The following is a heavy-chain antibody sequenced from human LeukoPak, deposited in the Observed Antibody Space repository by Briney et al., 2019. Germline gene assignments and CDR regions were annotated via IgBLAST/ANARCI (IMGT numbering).Heavy chain of an antibody. CDR1: GGSISSYY. CDR2: IYYSGST. V-gene: IGHV4-59*01. D-gene: IGHD3-10*01. CDR3: ARGFYGSGSHNFDY. Sequence: SETLSLTCTVSGGSISSYYWSWIRQPPGKGLEWIGYIYYSGSTNYNPSLKSRVTISVDTSKNQFSLKLSSVTAADTAVYYCARGFYGSGSHNFDYWGQGTLVTVSS. J-gene: IGHJ4*02.